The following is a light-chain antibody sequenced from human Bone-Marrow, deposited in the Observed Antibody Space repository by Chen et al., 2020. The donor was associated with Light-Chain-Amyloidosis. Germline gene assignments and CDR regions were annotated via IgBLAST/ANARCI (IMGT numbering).Light chain of an antibody. CDR1: QSLLYSNGYNY. J-gene: IGKJ3*01. CDR2: LGS. CDR3: MQALQTPRT. V-gene: IGKV2-28*01. Sequence: DIVLTQSPLSLPVTPVEPASISCRSSQSLLYSNGYNYLDWYLQKPGQSPQLLIYLGSNRASGVPDRFSGSGSGTDFTLEISRVEAEDVGVYYCMQALQTPRTFGPGTKVDIK.